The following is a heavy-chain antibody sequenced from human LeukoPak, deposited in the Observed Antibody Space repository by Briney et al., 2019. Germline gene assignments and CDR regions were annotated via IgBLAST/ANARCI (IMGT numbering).Heavy chain of an antibody. CDR3: AKESLAYYYYGMDV. CDR2: ISFEGSNK. Sequence: GSLRLSCAASGFTFSVYGMHWVRQTPGQGLEWVAVISFEGSNKYYADSVKGRFTISRDNSKNTLYLQMNSLRAEDTAVYYCAKESLAYYYYGMDVWGQGTTVTVSS. J-gene: IGHJ6*02. CDR1: GFTFSVYG. V-gene: IGHV3-30*18.